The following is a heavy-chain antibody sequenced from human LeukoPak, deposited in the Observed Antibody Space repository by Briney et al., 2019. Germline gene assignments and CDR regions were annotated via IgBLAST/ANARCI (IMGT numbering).Heavy chain of an antibody. J-gene: IGHJ4*02. V-gene: IGHV4-4*07. CDR3: ATEKYYYDSSGYDY. CDR1: GGSISSYY. Sequence: SETLSLTCTVSGGSISSYYWSWIRQPAGKGLEWIGRIYTSGSTNYNPSLKSRVTMSVDTSKNQFSLKLSSVTAADTAVYYCATEKYYYDSSGYDYWGQGTLVTVSS. D-gene: IGHD3-22*01. CDR2: IYTSGST.